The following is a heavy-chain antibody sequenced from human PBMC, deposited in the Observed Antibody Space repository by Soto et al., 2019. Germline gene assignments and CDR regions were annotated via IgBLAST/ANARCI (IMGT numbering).Heavy chain of an antibody. CDR3: AKAGSYSGSSGRVDY. Sequence: PSETLSLTCTVSGGSIPNYSIINYYWPWIRLPPGRGLEWVGHIFFNGTATYNPSLKGRVTISVDVSRNQFSLRLTSVTAADTAMYYCAKAGSYSGSSGRVDYWGQGILVTVSS. CDR2: IFFNGTA. V-gene: IGHV4-61*05. CDR1: GGSIPNYSIINYY. J-gene: IGHJ4*02. D-gene: IGHD1-26*01.